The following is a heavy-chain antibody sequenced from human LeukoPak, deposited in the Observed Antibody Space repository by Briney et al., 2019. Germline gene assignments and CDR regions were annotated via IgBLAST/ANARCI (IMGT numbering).Heavy chain of an antibody. CDR2: ISYDGSFQ. D-gene: IGHD1-26*01. J-gene: IGHJ5*02. CDR3: VGEVGSRQMNS. Sequence: GGSLRLSCAVSGFTFSNYGMHWVRQAPGKGLECVAYISYDGSFQYHADSVKGRFTISRDNSKDILYLQMNSLRVDDSATYYCVGEVGSRQMNSWGQGTLVTVSS. CDR1: GFTFSNYG. V-gene: IGHV3-30*02.